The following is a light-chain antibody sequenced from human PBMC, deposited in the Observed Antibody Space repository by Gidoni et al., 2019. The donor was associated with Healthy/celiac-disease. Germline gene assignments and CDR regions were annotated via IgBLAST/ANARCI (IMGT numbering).Light chain of an antibody. Sequence: ALRMTQSPSSLSASTRDRVTITCRASQGISSYLAWYQQKPGKAPKLLIYAASTLQSGVPSRFSGSGSGTDFTLTISCLQSEDFATYYCQQYYSYPPTFGGGTKVEIK. J-gene: IGKJ4*01. CDR1: QGISSY. V-gene: IGKV1-8*01. CDR2: AAS. CDR3: QQYYSYPPT.